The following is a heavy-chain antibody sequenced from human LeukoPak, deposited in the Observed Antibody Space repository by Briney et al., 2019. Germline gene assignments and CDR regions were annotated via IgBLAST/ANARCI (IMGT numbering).Heavy chain of an antibody. CDR2: IKQDGSEK. J-gene: IGHJ4*02. CDR3: ARATSYSSSWYDEGYYFDY. Sequence: PGGSLRLSCAASGFTFSSYWMSWVRQAPGKGLEWVANIKQDGSEKYYVDSVKGRFTISRDNAKNSLYLQMNSLRAEDTAVYYCARATSYSSSWYDEGYYFDYWGQGTLATVSS. D-gene: IGHD6-13*01. CDR1: GFTFSSYW. V-gene: IGHV3-7*01.